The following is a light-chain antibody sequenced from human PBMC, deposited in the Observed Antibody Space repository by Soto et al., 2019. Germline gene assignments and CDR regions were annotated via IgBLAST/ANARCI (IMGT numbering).Light chain of an antibody. CDR1: HSISTN. CDR3: QQYNDWPPT. CDR2: GAS. Sequence: MTQSPSTLSASVGDRVTITCRASHSISTNLAWYQQKPGRAPRLLIYGASTRATGMPARFSGSGSGTEFTLTISSLQSEDFAVYYCQQYNDWPPTFGQGTKVDIK. J-gene: IGKJ1*01. V-gene: IGKV3-15*01.